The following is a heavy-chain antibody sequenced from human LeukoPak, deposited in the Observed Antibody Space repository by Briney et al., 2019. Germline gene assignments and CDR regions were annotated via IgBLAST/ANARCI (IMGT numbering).Heavy chain of an antibody. D-gene: IGHD3-10*01. Sequence: GGSLRLSCAASGFTFSDYFMSWIRQAPGTGLEWVSYISSSGSTIYYADSVRGRFTISRDNAKNSLYLQMNSLRAEDTAVYYCARDLVNYGMDVWGQGTTVTVSS. CDR2: ISSSGSTI. V-gene: IGHV3-11*01. CDR1: GFTFSDYF. J-gene: IGHJ6*02. CDR3: ARDLVNYGMDV.